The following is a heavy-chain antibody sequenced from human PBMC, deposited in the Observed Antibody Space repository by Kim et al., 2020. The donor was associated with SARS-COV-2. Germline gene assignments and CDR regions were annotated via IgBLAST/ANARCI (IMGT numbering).Heavy chain of an antibody. CDR1: GFTFSSYA. CDR3: AKAFWWELLVGIDY. J-gene: IGHJ4*02. Sequence: GGSLRLSCAASGFTFSSYAMSWVRQAPGKGLEWVSAISGSGGSTYYADSVKGRFAISRDNSKNTLYLQMNSLRAEDTAVYYCAKAFWWELLVGIDYWGQGTLVTVSS. D-gene: IGHD1-26*01. CDR2: ISGSGGST. V-gene: IGHV3-23*01.